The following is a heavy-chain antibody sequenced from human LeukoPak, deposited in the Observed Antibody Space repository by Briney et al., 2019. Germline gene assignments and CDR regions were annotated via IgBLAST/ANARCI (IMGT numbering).Heavy chain of an antibody. CDR1: GYTFKIYG. J-gene: IGHJ3*02. Sequence: ASVKVSCKASGYTFKIYGISWVRQAPGQGLEWMGWISGYNGNTIYAQKLQGRVTMTTDTSTNTAYMELRSLRSDDTAVYYCARGGSGNYYDSGSFFDIWGQGTMVTVSS. D-gene: IGHD3-22*01. CDR2: ISGYNGNT. V-gene: IGHV1-18*01. CDR3: ARGGSGNYYDSGSFFDI.